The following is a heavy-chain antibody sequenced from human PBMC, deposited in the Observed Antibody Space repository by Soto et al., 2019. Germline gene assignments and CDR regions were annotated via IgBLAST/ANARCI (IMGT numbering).Heavy chain of an antibody. D-gene: IGHD6-19*01. V-gene: IGHV3-30*03. CDR3: VQGGRQWLVTSDFNY. J-gene: IGHJ4*02. Sequence: VQLVESGGGVVHPGRSLRLSCAASGFTFSDYAMHWVREAPGKGLEWVAVVSHDGRNTHYADSVKGRFTISRDSSKNTVSLEMTSLRAEDTALYYCVQGGRQWLVTSDFNYCGQGALVTVSS. CDR1: GFTFSDYA. CDR2: VSHDGRNT.